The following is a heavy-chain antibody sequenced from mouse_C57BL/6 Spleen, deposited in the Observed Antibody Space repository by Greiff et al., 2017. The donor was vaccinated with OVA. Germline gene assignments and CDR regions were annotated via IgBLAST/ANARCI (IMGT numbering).Heavy chain of an antibody. CDR1: GFNIKNTY. CDR2: IDPANGNT. CDR3: ARPMYDGSEGFAY. J-gene: IGHJ3*01. V-gene: IGHV14-3*01. Sequence: EVQLQESVAELVRPGASVKLSCTASGFNIKNTYMHWVKQRPEQGLEWIGRIDPANGNTKYAPKFQGKATITADTSSNTAYLQLSSLTSEDTAIYYCARPMYDGSEGFAYWGQGTLVTVSA. D-gene: IGHD2-3*01.